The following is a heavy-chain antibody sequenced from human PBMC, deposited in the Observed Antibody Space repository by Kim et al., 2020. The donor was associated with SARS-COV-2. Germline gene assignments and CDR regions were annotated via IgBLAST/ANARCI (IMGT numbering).Heavy chain of an antibody. Sequence: SETLSLTCTVSGGSISSYYWSWIRQPPGKGLEWIGYIYYSGSTNYNPSLKSRVTISVDTSKNQFSLTLSSVTAADTDVYDCASHPLNRYYDSSGYYRGGSVDYCQHGGQGTLVPVSS. D-gene: IGHD3-22*01. V-gene: IGHV4-59*08. CDR1: GGSISSYY. J-gene: IGHJ1*01. CDR2: IYYSGST. CDR3: ASHPLNRYYDSSGYYRGGSVDYCQH.